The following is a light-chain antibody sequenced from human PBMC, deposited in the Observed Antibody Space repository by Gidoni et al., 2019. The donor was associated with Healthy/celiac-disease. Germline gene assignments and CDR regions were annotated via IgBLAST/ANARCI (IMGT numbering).Light chain of an antibody. CDR1: SSNTGAGYD. J-gene: IGLJ1*01. CDR3: QSYDSRVVV. V-gene: IGLV1-40*01. Sequence: QSVLTQPPSVSGAPGQRVTISCTGSSSNTGAGYDVHWYQQLPGTAPKLLIYGNSNRPSGVPDRFSGSKSGTSASLAITGLQAEDEADYYCQSYDSRVVVFGTGTKVTVL. CDR2: GNS.